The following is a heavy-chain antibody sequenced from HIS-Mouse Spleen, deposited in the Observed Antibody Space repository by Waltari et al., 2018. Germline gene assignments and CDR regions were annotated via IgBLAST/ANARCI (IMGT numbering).Heavy chain of an antibody. CDR2: IYYSGST. D-gene: IGHD6-13*01. J-gene: IGHJ2*01. V-gene: IGHV4-39*07. CDR3: AREIPYSSSWYDWYFDL. CDR1: GCSTSISSYS. Sequence: QLQLQESGPGLVKPSETLSLTCTVPGCSTSISSYSSGWIRHPPGKGLEWIGSIYYSGSTYYNPSLKSRVTISVDTSKNQFSLKLSSVTAADTAVYYCAREIPYSSSWYDWYFDLWGRGTLVTVSS.